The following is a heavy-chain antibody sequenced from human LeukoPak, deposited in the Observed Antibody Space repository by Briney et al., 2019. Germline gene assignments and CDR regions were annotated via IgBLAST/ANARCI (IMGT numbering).Heavy chain of an antibody. V-gene: IGHV3-30-3*01. D-gene: IGHD3-16*01. J-gene: IGHJ4*02. CDR1: GYTFTSYA. CDR3: AREMYDYVWGNLDY. CDR2: ISYDGSNK. Sequence: SCKASGYTFTSYAMHWVRQAPGKGLEWVAVISYDGSNKYYADSVKSRFTISRDNSKNTLYLQMNSLRAEDTAVYYCAREMYDYVWGNLDYWGQGTLVTVSS.